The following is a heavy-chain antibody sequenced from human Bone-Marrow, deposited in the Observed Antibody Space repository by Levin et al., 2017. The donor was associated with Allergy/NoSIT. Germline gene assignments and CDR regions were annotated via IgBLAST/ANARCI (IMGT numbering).Heavy chain of an antibody. J-gene: IGHJ6*02. CDR2: ISSSSDTI. Sequence: PGGSLRLSCAASGFTFSSYSMNWVRQAPGKGLEWVSYISSSSDTIYYAASVKGRFTISRDNAKNSLYLQMNSLRDEDTAVYYCARGPYSSSLYYYHGMDVWGQGTTVTVSS. CDR1: GFTFSSYS. V-gene: IGHV3-48*02. CDR3: ARGPYSSSLYYYHGMDV. D-gene: IGHD6-6*01.